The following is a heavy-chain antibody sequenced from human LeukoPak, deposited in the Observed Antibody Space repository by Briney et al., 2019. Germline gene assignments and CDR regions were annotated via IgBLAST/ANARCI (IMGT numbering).Heavy chain of an antibody. CDR3: ARHYGSGSSHFDY. CDR1: GGSISSYY. V-gene: IGHV4-59*08. J-gene: IGHJ4*02. Sequence: QTWETLSLTCSVSGGSISSYYWSWMRQPPGKGLGWIGYIDYSGSTNYNPSLKSRVTISVYTSKNQFSLKLSSVTAADTAVYYCARHYGSGSSHFDYWGQGTLVTVSS. CDR2: IDYSGST. D-gene: IGHD3-10*01.